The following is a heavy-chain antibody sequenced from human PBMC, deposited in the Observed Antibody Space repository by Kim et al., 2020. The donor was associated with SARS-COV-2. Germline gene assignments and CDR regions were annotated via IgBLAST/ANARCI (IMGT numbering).Heavy chain of an antibody. D-gene: IGHD2-15*01. CDR1: GFTLSLYS. Sequence: GGSLRLSCATSGFTLSLYSMNWVHQSPGKGLEWVSHISGTGTITKHADSVRGRFTISRDNAKNSLFLQMNGLRAEDTAVYYCVRENYWAFDIWGQGTMVTVSS. V-gene: IGHV3-48*04. CDR2: ISGTGTIT. CDR3: VRENYWAFDI. J-gene: IGHJ3*02.